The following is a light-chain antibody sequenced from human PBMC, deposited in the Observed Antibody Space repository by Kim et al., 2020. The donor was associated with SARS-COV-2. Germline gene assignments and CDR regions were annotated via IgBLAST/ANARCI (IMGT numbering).Light chain of an antibody. CDR1: QDINHY. CDR3: QQYKSYPRT. Sequence: ESVGDRVTSTCRASQDINHYLAWFQQKPGKAHKSLIYAVSNLQRGVPSKFSGSGSGTHFTLTISSLQPEDFATYYCQQYKSYPRTLGQGTKVDIK. J-gene: IGKJ1*01. V-gene: IGKV1-16*02. CDR2: AVS.